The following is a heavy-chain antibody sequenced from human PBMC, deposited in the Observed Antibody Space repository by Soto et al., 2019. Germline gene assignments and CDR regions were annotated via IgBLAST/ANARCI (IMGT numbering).Heavy chain of an antibody. J-gene: IGHJ4*02. Sequence: PGGSLRLSCAASGFTFSDYYMSWIRQAPGKGLEWVSYISSSGSIMYYADSVKGRFTISRDNAKNSLYLQLNSLRAEDTAVYYCARDLGYYASDGYFDYWGQGTLVTVSS. D-gene: IGHD3-22*01. CDR1: GFTFSDYY. CDR3: ARDLGYYASDGYFDY. CDR2: ISSSGSIM. V-gene: IGHV3-11*01.